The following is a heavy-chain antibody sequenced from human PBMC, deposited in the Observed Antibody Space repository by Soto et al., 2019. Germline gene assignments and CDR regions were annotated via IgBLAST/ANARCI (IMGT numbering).Heavy chain of an antibody. Sequence: GESLTISCKGSGYSFTNYWIAWVRQMPGKGLEYMGIIYPSDSTTRYSPSFQGQVTISDDKSISTAYLQWNSLKASDTAMYYCARHGVYGDYSSNYFDPWGQGTLVTVSS. CDR3: ARHGVYGDYSSNYFDP. J-gene: IGHJ5*02. D-gene: IGHD4-17*01. V-gene: IGHV5-51*01. CDR2: IYPSDSTT. CDR1: GYSFTNYW.